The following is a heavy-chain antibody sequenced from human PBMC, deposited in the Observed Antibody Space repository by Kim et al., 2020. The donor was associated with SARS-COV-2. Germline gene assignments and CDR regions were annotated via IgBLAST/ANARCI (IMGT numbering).Heavy chain of an antibody. J-gene: IGHJ4*02. CDR2: ISYDGSNK. Sequence: GGSLRLSCAASGFTFSSYAMHWVRQAPGKGLEWVAVISYDGSNKYYADSVKGRFTISRDNSKNTLYMHMNSLRAEDTAEYYCARDGSGWYLDYSGQGTLV. CDR1: GFTFSSYA. CDR3: ARDGSGWYLDY. V-gene: IGHV3-30*04. D-gene: IGHD6-19*01.